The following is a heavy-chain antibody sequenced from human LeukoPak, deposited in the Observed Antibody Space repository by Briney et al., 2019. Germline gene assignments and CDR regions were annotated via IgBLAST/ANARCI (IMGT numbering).Heavy chain of an antibody. Sequence: GASVKVSCKASGYTFPSYYMHWVRQATGQGLEWMGWMNPNSGNTGYAQKFQGRVTITRNTSISTAYMELSSLRSEDTAVYYCARGSGYGYYYYYYMDVWGKGTTVTVSS. V-gene: IGHV1-8*03. J-gene: IGHJ6*03. CDR1: GYTFPSYY. CDR2: MNPNSGNT. D-gene: IGHD5-12*01. CDR3: ARGSGYGYYYYYYMDV.